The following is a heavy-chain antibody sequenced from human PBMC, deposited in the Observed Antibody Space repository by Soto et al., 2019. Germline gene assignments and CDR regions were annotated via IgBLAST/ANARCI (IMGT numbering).Heavy chain of an antibody. D-gene: IGHD3-16*01. V-gene: IGHV1-69*01. Sequence: QLVQSGSEVKKPGSSVKVSCQASGGTFSGYVVTWVRQAPGQGLEWMGEFVPLFGTTNDAQRFSGSITITAEESTSTAYMELRTLRSDDTAVYYCATHGLGVSSPPYFDNWGQGTLVTVSS. CDR3: ATHGLGVSSPPYFDN. J-gene: IGHJ4*02. CDR2: FVPLFGTT. CDR1: GGTFSGYV.